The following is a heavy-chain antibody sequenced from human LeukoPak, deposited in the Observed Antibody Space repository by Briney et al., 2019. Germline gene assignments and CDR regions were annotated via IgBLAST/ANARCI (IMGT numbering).Heavy chain of an antibody. V-gene: IGHV3-30*18. J-gene: IGHJ4*02. CDR1: GFTFGSYG. CDR3: SKGLKARHVVPTVIGF. D-gene: IGHD4-17*01. CDR2: ISYDGSIK. Sequence: PGGSLRLSCAASGFTFGSYGMHWLRQAPGKGLEWLAVISYDGSIKYYADSVKGLFTISRDNSDNTLSLQMNSLRSDDTAVYYSSKGLKARHVVPTVIGFWGQGTLVTVSS.